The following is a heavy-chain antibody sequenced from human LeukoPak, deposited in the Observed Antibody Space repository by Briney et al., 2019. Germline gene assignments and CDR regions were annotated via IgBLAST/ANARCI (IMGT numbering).Heavy chain of an antibody. V-gene: IGHV4-34*01. CDR2: INHSGST. CDR1: GGSFSGYY. J-gene: IGHJ5*02. CDR3: ARNLRWVVTTGGFKNWFDP. Sequence: PSETLSLTCAVYGGSFSGYYWSWIRQPPGKGLEWIGEINHSGSTNYNPSLKSRVTISVDTSKNQFSLKLTSVTAADTAVYYCARNLRWVVTTGGFKNWFDPWGQGTLVTVSS. D-gene: IGHD2-21*02.